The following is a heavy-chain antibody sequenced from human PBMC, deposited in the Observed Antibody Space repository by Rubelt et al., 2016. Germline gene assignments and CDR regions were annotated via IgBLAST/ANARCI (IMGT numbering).Heavy chain of an antibody. CDR2: IWGNSART. CDR3: ARGLDTDMVQYSRSLSWGDY. J-gene: IGHJ4*02. D-gene: IGHD5-18*01. V-gene: IGHV3-23*01. Sequence: GKGLEWVSSIWGNSARTYYADSVKGRFTISRDNSKKTLYLQMNSLRAEDTAVYYCARGLDTDMVQYSRSLSWGDYWGQGTLVTVSS.